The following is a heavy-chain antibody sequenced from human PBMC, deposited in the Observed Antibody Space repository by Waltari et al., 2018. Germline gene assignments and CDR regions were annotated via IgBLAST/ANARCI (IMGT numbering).Heavy chain of an antibody. CDR3: ARDGTSYDFWSGYFDS. V-gene: IGHV3-30-3*01. Sequence: QVQLVESGGGVVQPGRSLRLSCAASGFTFRTYARHWVRQAPGKGLEWVALISYDGNNKYYADSVKGRFTISRDNSKNTLYLQLNSLRAEDTAVYYCARDGTSYDFWSGYFDSWGQGTLVTVSS. J-gene: IGHJ5*01. CDR1: GFTFRTYA. CDR2: ISYDGNNK. D-gene: IGHD3-3*01.